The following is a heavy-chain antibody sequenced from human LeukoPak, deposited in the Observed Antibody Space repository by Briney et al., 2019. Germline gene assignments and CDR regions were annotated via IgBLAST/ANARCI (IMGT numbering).Heavy chain of an antibody. CDR2: ISTSHSYI. Sequence: PGGSLRLSCTASGFPFSSYTFNWVRQAPGKGLEWVSSISTSHSYIYYADSLKGRFTISRDNAKNSLYLQMNSLRAGDTAVYYCARETRYDKGGNAFDIWSQGTMVTVSS. J-gene: IGHJ3*02. D-gene: IGHD3-22*01. CDR1: GFPFSSYT. CDR3: ARETRYDKGGNAFDI. V-gene: IGHV3-21*01.